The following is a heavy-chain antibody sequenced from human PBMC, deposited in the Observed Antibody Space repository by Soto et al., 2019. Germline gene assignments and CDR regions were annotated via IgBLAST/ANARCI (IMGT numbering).Heavy chain of an antibody. CDR1: GYSFTSYW. CDR3: ARRRDGYNYLGAFDI. Sequence: GASLKISCKGSGYSFTSYWIGWVRQMPGKGLEWMGIIYPGDSDTRYSPSFQGQVTISAVKAISTAYLQWSSLKASDTAMYYCARRRDGYNYLGAFDIWGEGTMVTVAS. D-gene: IGHD5-12*01. CDR2: IYPGDSDT. V-gene: IGHV5-51*01. J-gene: IGHJ3*02.